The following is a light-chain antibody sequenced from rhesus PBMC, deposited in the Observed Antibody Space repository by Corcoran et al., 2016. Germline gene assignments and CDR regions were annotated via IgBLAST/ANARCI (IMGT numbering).Light chain of an antibody. CDR3: AAWAKCLSAYI. J-gene: IGLJ1*01. CDR1: TSHLGAPYF. CDR2: QNN. V-gene: IGLV1S1*01. Sequence: QPVLAQPPSASGAPGQRVDISCTGPTSHLGAPYFLSWYQQFPRRAPNLLIFQNNQRPSGISDRFSASKSGTSASLTITGLQSEDEADYICAAWAKCLSAYIFGSGTRLTVL.